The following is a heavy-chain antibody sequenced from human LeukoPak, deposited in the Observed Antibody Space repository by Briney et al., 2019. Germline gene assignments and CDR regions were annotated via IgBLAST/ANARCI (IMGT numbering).Heavy chain of an antibody. Sequence: SQILSLTCAISGDNVSNNSVTWNWIRQSPSRGLEWLGRTYYRSKWYNDYAESVKSRMTIIPDTSKNQVSLQLNSVTPADTALYYCAGDRGVGAAVFFDYWGLGTLVSVSS. CDR2: TYYRSKWYN. J-gene: IGHJ4*02. D-gene: IGHD6-13*01. CDR3: AGDRGVGAAVFFDY. CDR1: GDNVSNNSVT. V-gene: IGHV6-1*01.